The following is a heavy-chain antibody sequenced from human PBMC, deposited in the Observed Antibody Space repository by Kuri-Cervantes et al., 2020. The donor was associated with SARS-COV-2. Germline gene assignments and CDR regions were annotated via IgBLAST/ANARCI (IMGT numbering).Heavy chain of an antibody. D-gene: IGHD4-17*01. V-gene: IGHV3-30*03. CDR2: ISYDGSNK. Sequence: GGSLRLSCAASGFTVSSNYMSWVRQAPGKGLEWVAVISYDGSNKYYAASVKGRFTISRDNSKNTLYLQMNSLRAEDTAVYYCARDGAVTIDHEQKVWGQGALVTVSS. J-gene: IGHJ4*02. CDR1: GFTVSSNY. CDR3: ARDGAVTIDHEQKV.